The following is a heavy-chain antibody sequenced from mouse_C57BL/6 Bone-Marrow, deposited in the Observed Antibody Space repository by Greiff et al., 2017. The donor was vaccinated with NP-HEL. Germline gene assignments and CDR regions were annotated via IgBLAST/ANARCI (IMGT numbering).Heavy chain of an antibody. CDR2: IDPSDSET. Sequence: QVQLQQPGAELVRPGSSVKLSCKASGYTFTGYWMHWVKQRPIQGLEWIGNIDPSDSETHYNQKFKDKATLTVDKSSSTAYMQLSSLTSEDSAVYYCARTPDYYGSSSFAYWGQGTLVTVSA. D-gene: IGHD1-1*01. CDR1: GYTFTGYW. CDR3: ARTPDYYGSSSFAY. J-gene: IGHJ3*01. V-gene: IGHV1-52*01.